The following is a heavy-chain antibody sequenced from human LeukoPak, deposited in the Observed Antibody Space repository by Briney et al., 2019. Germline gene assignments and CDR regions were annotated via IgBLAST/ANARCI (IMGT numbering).Heavy chain of an antibody. CDR3: AKDFTVGGNYWFDY. D-gene: IGHD1-26*01. V-gene: IGHV3-23*01. Sequence: GGSLRLSCAASGFTFSNYAMSWVRQAPGKGLEWVSGISNGGGSTYYIDSVKGRFTISRDNSNNTLYLQMNSLRAEDTAVYYCAKDFTVGGNYWFDYWGQGTLLTVSS. CDR2: ISNGGGST. CDR1: GFTFSNYA. J-gene: IGHJ4*02.